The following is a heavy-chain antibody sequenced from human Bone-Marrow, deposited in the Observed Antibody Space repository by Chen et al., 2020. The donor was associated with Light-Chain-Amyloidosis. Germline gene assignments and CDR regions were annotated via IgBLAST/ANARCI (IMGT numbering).Heavy chain of an antibody. CDR3: ATGAPIGSSYRHYYYGMDV. Sequence: EVQLVESGGGLVQPGGSLRLSCAVSGITVSSNYMSWVRQAPGKGLQWVSVIYSGGRIDYADSVEGRFTISRDNSKNTLYLQMNTLRAEDTAVYYCATGAPIGSSYRHYYYGMDVWGQGTTVTVSS. D-gene: IGHD1-1*01. V-gene: IGHV3-66*01. J-gene: IGHJ6*02. CDR1: GITVSSNY. CDR2: IYSGGRI.